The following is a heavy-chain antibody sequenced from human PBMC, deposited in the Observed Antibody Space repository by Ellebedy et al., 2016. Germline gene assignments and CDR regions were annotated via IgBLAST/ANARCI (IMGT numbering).Heavy chain of an antibody. CDR2: INPNSGGT. CDR3: AREPFRAAAGTDYYGMDV. V-gene: IGHV1-2*02. D-gene: IGHD6-13*01. J-gene: IGHJ6*02. CDR1: GYNFTDYY. Sequence: ASVKVSXXASGYNFTDYYMHWVRQAPGQGLEWMGWINPNSGGTNYAQKFQGRVTMTRDTSISTAYMELSRLRSDDTAVYYCAREPFRAAAGTDYYGMDVWGQGTTVTVSS.